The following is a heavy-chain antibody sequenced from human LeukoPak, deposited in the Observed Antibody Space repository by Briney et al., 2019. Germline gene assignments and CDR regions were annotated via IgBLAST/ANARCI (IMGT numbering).Heavy chain of an antibody. CDR3: ARHEYSSGWYGALDL. CDR1: GYSFTNYW. Sequence: HGESPKISCKASGYSFTNYWIGWVRQMPGKGLEWMGIIYPGDSITRYSPSFQGQVTISADKSITTAYLQWSSLKASDTAMYYCARHEYSSGWYGALDLWGQGTMVTVSS. D-gene: IGHD6-19*01. CDR2: IYPGDSIT. J-gene: IGHJ3*01. V-gene: IGHV5-51*01.